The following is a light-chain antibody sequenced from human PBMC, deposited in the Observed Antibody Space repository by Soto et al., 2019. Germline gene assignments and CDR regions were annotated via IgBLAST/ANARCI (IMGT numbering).Light chain of an antibody. CDR2: SSN. V-gene: IGLV1-44*01. CDR3: AAWDDGLNGVV. Sequence: QSVLTQPPSASGTPGQRVTISCSGSSSNIGSNSVNWYQHLPGTAPKLLMYSSNQRPSGVPDRFSGSKSGTSASLAISGLQSEDEADYYCAAWDDGLNGVVFGGGTKLTVL. CDR1: SSNIGSNS. J-gene: IGLJ3*02.